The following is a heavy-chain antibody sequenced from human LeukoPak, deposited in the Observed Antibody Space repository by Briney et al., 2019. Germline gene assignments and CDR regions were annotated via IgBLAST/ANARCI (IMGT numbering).Heavy chain of an antibody. CDR2: ISSSSYI. CDR3: ARVWLYCSSTSCHGDY. D-gene: IGHD2-2*01. V-gene: IGHV3-21*01. J-gene: IGHJ4*02. CDR1: GFTFSSYS. Sequence: GGSLRLSCAASGFTFSSYSMNWVRQAPGKGLEWVSSISSSSYIYYADSVKGRFTISRDNAKNSLYLQVNSLRAEDTAVYYCARVWLYCSSTSCHGDYWGQGTLVTVSS.